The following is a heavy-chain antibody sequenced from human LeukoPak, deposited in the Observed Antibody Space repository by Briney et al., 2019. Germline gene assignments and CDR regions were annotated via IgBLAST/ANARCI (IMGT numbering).Heavy chain of an antibody. V-gene: IGHV3-23*01. CDR3: AKLESRIAAPRIGYYYMDV. D-gene: IGHD6-6*01. Sequence: PGGSLRLSCAASGFTFSSYAMSWVRQAPGKGLEWVSAISGSGGSTYYADSVKGRFTISRDNSKNTLYLQMNSLRAEDTAVYYCAKLESRIAAPRIGYYYMDVWGKGATVTVSS. CDR2: ISGSGGST. CDR1: GFTFSSYA. J-gene: IGHJ6*03.